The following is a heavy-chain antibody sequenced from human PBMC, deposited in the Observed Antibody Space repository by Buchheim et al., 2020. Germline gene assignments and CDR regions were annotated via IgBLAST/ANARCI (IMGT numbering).Heavy chain of an antibody. D-gene: IGHD6-13*01. CDR3: ARGRRGYSSSWYWFDP. V-gene: IGHV4-34*01. CDR2: INHSGST. J-gene: IGHJ5*02. Sequence: QVQLQQWGAGLLKPSETLSLTCAVYGGSFSGYYWSWIRQPPGKGLEWIGEINHSGSTNYNPSLKRRVTIQVDTSKNQFSLKLSSVTAADTAVYYCARGRRGYSSSWYWFDPWGQGTL. CDR1: GGSFSGYY.